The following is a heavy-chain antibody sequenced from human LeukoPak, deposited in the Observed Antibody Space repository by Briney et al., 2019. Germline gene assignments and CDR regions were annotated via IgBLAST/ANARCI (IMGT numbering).Heavy chain of an antibody. J-gene: IGHJ5*02. Sequence: GASVKVSCRASGYTFTDYYIHWVRQAPGQGLEWMGWINPNSGATNYAQKFQGRVTMTRDTSISTAYMELIRLRSDDTAVYFCARDRGCSAISCYTGGDWFDPWGQGTLVTVSS. V-gene: IGHV1-2*02. CDR1: GYTFTDYY. D-gene: IGHD2-2*02. CDR2: INPNSGAT. CDR3: ARDRGCSAISCYTGGDWFDP.